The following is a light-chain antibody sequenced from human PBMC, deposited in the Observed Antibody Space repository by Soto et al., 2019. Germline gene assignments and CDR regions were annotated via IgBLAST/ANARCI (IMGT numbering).Light chain of an antibody. V-gene: IGLV2-14*01. CDR2: EVS. J-gene: IGLJ3*02. Sequence: QSALTQPASVSGSPGQSITISCTGTSSDVGVYNYVSWYQQHPGKAPKLMIYEVSNRPSGVSNRFSGSKSGNTASLTISGPQAEDEADYYCRSYPSSSTFVFRPGTTLTVL. CDR1: SSDVGVYNY. CDR3: RSYPSSSTFV.